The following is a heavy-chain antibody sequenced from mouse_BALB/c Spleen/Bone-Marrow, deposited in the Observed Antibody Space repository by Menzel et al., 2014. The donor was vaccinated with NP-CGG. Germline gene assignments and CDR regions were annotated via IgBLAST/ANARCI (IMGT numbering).Heavy chain of an antibody. D-gene: IGHD2-1*01. CDR3: ARGNYYGNLDY. CDR2: INPDSRTI. Sequence: EVMLVESGGGLVQPGGSLKLSCAASGFDLRRYWMSWVRQAPGKGLQWIGEINPDSRTINYTPFLKDKFIISRDNAKNTLYLQMSKVRSEDTALYHCARGNYYGNLDYWGQGTTLTVSS. V-gene: IGHV4-1*02. J-gene: IGHJ2*01. CDR1: GFDLRRYW.